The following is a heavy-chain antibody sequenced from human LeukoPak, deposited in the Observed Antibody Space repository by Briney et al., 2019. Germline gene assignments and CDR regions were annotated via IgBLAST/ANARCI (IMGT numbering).Heavy chain of an antibody. Sequence: SETLSLTCAVYGGSFSGYYWSWIRQPPGKGLEWIGEINHSGSTSYNPSLKSRVTISVDTSKNQFSLKLSSVTAADTAVYYCAITAETVYYYMDVWGKGTTVTVSS. V-gene: IGHV4-34*01. CDR3: AITAETVYYYMDV. CDR1: GGSFSGYY. J-gene: IGHJ6*03. D-gene: IGHD3-3*01. CDR2: INHSGST.